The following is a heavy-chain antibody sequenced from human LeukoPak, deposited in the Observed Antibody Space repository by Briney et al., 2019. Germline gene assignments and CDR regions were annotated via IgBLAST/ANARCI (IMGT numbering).Heavy chain of an antibody. CDR1: GGTFSSYA. Sequence: SVKVSCKASGGTFSSYAISWVRQAPGQGLEWMGGIITIFGTANYAQTLQGRVTITTDESTSTAYMELSSLRSEDTAVYYCARDPGRLGFGDQNWFDPWGQGTLVTVSS. D-gene: IGHD3-10*01. V-gene: IGHV1-69*05. CDR2: IITIFGTA. CDR3: ARDPGRLGFGDQNWFDP. J-gene: IGHJ5*02.